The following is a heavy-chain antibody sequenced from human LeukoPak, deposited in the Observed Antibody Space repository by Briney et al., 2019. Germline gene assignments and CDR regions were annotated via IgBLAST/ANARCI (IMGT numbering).Heavy chain of an antibody. J-gene: IGHJ4*02. CDR1: GGTFSSYA. D-gene: IGHD5-12*01. Sequence: SVKVSCKASGGTFSSYAISWVRQAPGQGLEWMGGIIPIFGTTNYAQRFQGRVTITADETTSTAYMELSSLRSEDTAVYYCARGGEGAYDFPYWGQGTLVTVSS. V-gene: IGHV1-69*13. CDR3: ARGGEGAYDFPY. CDR2: IIPIFGTT.